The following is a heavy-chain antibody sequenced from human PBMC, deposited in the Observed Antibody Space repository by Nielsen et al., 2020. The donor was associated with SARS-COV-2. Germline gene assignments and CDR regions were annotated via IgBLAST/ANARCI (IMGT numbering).Heavy chain of an antibody. V-gene: IGHV3-49*04. CDR1: GFTFGDYA. D-gene: IGHD1-26*01. CDR2: IRSRRYGGTT. CDR3: TRGPRRVVGATIDY. J-gene: IGHJ4*02. Sequence: GESLKISCTTSGFTFGDYAMSWVRQAPGKVLEWVGFIRSRRYGGTTEYAASVKGRFTISRDDSKSIAYLQMNSLKTEDTAVYYCTRGPRRVVGATIDYWGQGTLVTVSS.